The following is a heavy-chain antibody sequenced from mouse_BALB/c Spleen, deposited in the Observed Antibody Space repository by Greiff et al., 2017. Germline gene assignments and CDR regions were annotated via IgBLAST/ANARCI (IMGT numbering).Heavy chain of an antibody. CDR3: ARIDYDVYYYAMDY. D-gene: IGHD2-4*01. CDR1: GFTFSSYG. J-gene: IGHJ4*01. CDR2: ISSGGSYT. Sequence: EVQVVESGGDLVKPGGSLKLSCAASGFTFSSYGMSWVRQTPDKRLEWVATISSGGSYTYYPDSVKGRFTISRDNAKNTLYLQMSSLKSEDTAMYYCARIDYDVYYYAMDYWGQGTSVTVSS. V-gene: IGHV5-6*01.